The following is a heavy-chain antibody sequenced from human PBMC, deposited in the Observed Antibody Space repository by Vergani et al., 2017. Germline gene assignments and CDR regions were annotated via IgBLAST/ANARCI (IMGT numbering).Heavy chain of an antibody. D-gene: IGHD5-24*01. J-gene: IGHJ4*02. CDR1: GGSISSSSYY. V-gene: IGHV4-39*01. CDR3: ARGQRRDGYNPGGNYFDY. Sequence: QLQLQESGPGLVKPSETLSLTCTVSGGSISSSSYYWGWIRQPPGKGLEWIGSIYYSGSTYYNPSLKSRVTISVDTSKNQFSLKLSSVTAADTAVYYCARGQRRDGYNPGGNYFDYWGQGTLVTVSS. CDR2: IYYSGST.